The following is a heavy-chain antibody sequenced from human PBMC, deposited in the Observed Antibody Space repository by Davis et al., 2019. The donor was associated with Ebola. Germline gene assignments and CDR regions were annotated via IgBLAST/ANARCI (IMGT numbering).Heavy chain of an antibody. D-gene: IGHD4-23*01. CDR3: ARGRGGKSRYGMDV. Sequence: GESLKISCAASGFTFSSYSTNWVRQAPGKGLEWVSYISSSSTIYYADSVKGRFTISRDNAKNSLYLQMNSLRDEDTAVYYCARGRGGKSRYGMDVWGQGTTVTVSS. CDR1: GFTFSSYS. J-gene: IGHJ6*02. V-gene: IGHV3-48*02. CDR2: ISSSSTI.